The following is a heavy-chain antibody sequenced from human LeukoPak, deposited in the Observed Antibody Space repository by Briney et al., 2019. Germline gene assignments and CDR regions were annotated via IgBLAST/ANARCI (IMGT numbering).Heavy chain of an antibody. CDR1: GYTFTSYG. D-gene: IGHD3-9*01. CDR2: ISAYNGNT. J-gene: IGHJ4*02. CDR3: ARPHYDILTGYSYYFDY. V-gene: IGHV1-18*01. Sequence: VASAKVSCKASGYTFTSYGISWVRQAPGQGLEWMGWISAYNGNTNYAQKLQGRVTMTTDTSTSTAYMELRSLRSDDTAVYYCARPHYDILTGYSYYFDYWGQGTLVTVSS.